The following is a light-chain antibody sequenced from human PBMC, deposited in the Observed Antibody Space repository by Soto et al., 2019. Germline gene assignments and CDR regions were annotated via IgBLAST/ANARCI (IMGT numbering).Light chain of an antibody. Sequence: SVLTQSPGTLSLYPGERATLSCRASQSVSSSYLAWYQQKPGQAPRLLIYGASSRATGIPDRFSGSGSGTDFTLTISRLEPEDFAVYYCQQYGSSPLLTFGGGTKVDIK. CDR2: GAS. CDR1: QSVSSSY. V-gene: IGKV3-20*01. CDR3: QQYGSSPLLT. J-gene: IGKJ4*01.